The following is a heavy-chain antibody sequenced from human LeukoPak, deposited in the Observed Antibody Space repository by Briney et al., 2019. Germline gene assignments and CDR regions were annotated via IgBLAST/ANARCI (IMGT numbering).Heavy chain of an antibody. CDR2: IYYSGTT. J-gene: IGHJ4*02. CDR1: GGSISSYY. D-gene: IGHD6-13*01. CDR3: ARGAYIAAAQYGY. Sequence: PSETLSLTCTVSGGSISSYYWSWIRQPPGKGLEWIGYIYYSGTTNYNPSLKSRVTISVDTSKNQFSLKLSSVTAADTAVYYCARGAYIAAAQYGYWGQGTLVTVSS. V-gene: IGHV4-59*01.